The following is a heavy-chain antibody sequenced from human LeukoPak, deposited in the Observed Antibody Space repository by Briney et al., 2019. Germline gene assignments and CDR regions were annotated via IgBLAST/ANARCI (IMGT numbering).Heavy chain of an antibody. D-gene: IGHD5-12*01. CDR1: GFTFTDHY. CDR3: ARAWHNDYDLNY. CDR2: VSHDGSNK. J-gene: IGHJ4*02. V-gene: IGHV3-30-3*01. Sequence: GGSLRLSCAASGFTFTDHYMSWVRQAPGKGLEWVAFVSHDGSNKYYADSVKGRFTISRDNSKSTLYLQMNSLRTEDTAVYYCARAWHNDYDLNYWGQGTMVTVSS.